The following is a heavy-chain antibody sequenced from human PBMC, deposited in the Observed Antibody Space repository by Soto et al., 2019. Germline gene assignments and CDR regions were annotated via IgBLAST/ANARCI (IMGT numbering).Heavy chain of an antibody. CDR1: GGSVSSDTHY. D-gene: IGHD2-2*02. CDR2: IYSSGST. Sequence: SETLSLTCTVSGGSVSSDTHYWSWIRQPPGKRLEWIGSIYSSGSTNYNPSLKSRVTMSVDTSKNQFSLKLRSVIVADTAVYHCARFVRSCSGTTCYTRADVWGQGTTVTVSS. J-gene: IGHJ6*02. CDR3: ARFVRSCSGTTCYTRADV. V-gene: IGHV4-61*01.